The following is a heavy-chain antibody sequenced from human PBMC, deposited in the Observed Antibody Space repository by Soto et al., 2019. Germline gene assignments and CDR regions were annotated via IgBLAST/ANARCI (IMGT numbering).Heavy chain of an antibody. J-gene: IGHJ5*02. CDR3: ARLQLGGDRMLNWFDP. Sequence: QVQVVQSGPGLKTLGPSVKFSGRSKVYTFPNIGIVWVQRALGTGLEWLGLINVYNGDRKVAQKFQDRVSMTTDTATDTAYMELKSLRSGDTAVYYCARLQLGGDRMLNWFDPWGQGTLVTVSS. CDR1: VYTFPNIG. CDR2: INVYNGDR. V-gene: IGHV1-18*01. D-gene: IGHD2-21*02.